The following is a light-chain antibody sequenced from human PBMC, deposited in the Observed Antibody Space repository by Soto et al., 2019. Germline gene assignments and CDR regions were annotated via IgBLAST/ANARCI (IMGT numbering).Light chain of an antibody. CDR2: EVF. CDR1: NSDVGGYNY. Sequence: QSALTQPASVSGSPGQSITIPCTGTNSDVGGYNYDSWYQHHPGKAPKLMIYEVFNRPSGVSSRFSGSKSGSTASLTISGLQAEDEADYYCSSYTTTNTLYVFGTGTKLTVL. CDR3: SSYTTTNTLYV. V-gene: IGLV2-14*01. J-gene: IGLJ1*01.